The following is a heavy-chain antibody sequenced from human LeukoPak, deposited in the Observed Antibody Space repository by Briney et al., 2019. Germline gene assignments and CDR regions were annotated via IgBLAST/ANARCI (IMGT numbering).Heavy chain of an antibody. J-gene: IGHJ4*02. CDR2: IYYSGST. D-gene: IGHD6-13*01. CDR1: GGSISSYY. Sequence: PSETLSLTCTVSGGSISSYYWSWIRQPPGKGLEWIGYIYYSGSTNYNPSLKSRVTISVDTSKNQFSLKLSSVTAADTAVYYCASLSPHLYSSSWSFFDYWGQGTLHTVSS. V-gene: IGHV4-59*08. CDR3: ASLSPHLYSSSWSFFDY.